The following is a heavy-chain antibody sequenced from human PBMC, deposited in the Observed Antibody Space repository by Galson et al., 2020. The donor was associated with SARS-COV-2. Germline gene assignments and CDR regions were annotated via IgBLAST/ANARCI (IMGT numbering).Heavy chain of an antibody. CDR3: ARDDSSAYYYLPF. CDR1: GGTFSSYG. Sequence: SVKVSCKASGGTFSSYGVTWVRQAPGQGLEWMGRSNPIFGTANYAQKFQGRVTLTADESTSTAYMELSSLRLEDTAVYYCARDDSSAYYYLPFWSQGTLVTVSS. CDR2: SNPIFGTA. V-gene: IGHV1-69*13. J-gene: IGHJ4*02. D-gene: IGHD3-22*01.